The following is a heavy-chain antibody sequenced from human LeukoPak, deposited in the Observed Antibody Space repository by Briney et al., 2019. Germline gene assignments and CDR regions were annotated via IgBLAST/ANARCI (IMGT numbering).Heavy chain of an antibody. V-gene: IGHV4-59*01. D-gene: IGHD3-10*01. CDR2: IYYSGST. Sequence: SETLSLTCTVSGGSISSYYWSWIRQPPGKGLEWIGYIYYSGSTNYNPSLKSRVTISVDTSKNQFSLKLSSVTAADTAVYYCARDNYYGSENWFDPWGQGTLVTVSS. CDR1: GGSISSYY. CDR3: ARDNYYGSENWFDP. J-gene: IGHJ5*02.